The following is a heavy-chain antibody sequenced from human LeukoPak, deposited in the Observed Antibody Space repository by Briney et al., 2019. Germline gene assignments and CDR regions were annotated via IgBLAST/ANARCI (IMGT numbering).Heavy chain of an antibody. Sequence: SETLSLTCAVSGGSFSGYFWTWIRQSPGKGLEWIGEINQSGTTNYNPSLESRVHISVDTPKSQFSLRLTSVTAADTAIYHCARADCTNIACPLDYWGQGNLVTVSS. CDR1: GGSFSGYF. CDR3: ARADCTNIACPLDY. D-gene: IGHD2-8*01. V-gene: IGHV4-34*01. CDR2: INQSGTT. J-gene: IGHJ4*02.